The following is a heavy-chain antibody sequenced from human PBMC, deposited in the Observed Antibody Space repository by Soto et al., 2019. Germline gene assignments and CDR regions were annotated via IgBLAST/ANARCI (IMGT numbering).Heavy chain of an antibody. CDR1: GYTFSSYG. V-gene: IGHV3-33*01. J-gene: IGHJ5*02. Sequence: LRLSCAASGYTFSSYGMHWARQAPGKGLEWVAVIWYDGSNKYYADSVKGRFTISRDNSKNTLYLQMNSLRAEDTAVYYCARGTYYHFWSGYYTLSWFDPWGQGTLVTLSS. CDR3: ARGTYYHFWSGYYTLSWFDP. D-gene: IGHD3-3*01. CDR2: IWYDGSNK.